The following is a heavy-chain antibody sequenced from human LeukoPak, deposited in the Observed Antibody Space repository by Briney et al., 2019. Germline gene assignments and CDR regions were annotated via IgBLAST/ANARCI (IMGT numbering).Heavy chain of an antibody. D-gene: IGHD3-22*01. Sequence: SETLSLTCAVYGGSFSGYYWSWIRQPPGKGLEWIGEINHSGSTNYNPSLKSRVTISVDTSKNQFSLKLSSVTAADTAVYYCARVVRDYYDSSGDYWGQGTLVTVSS. V-gene: IGHV4-34*01. CDR1: GGSFSGYY. J-gene: IGHJ4*02. CDR2: INHSGST. CDR3: ARVVRDYYDSSGDY.